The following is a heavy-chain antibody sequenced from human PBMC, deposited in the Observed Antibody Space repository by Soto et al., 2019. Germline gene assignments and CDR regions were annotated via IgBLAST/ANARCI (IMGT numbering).Heavy chain of an antibody. CDR2: VNHSGTT. J-gene: IGHJ4*02. CDR3: ARGIGYCSSINCYSSRRLRFDS. CDR1: GGSFSGYY. D-gene: IGHD2-2*01. Sequence: QVQLQQWGAGLLKPSETLSLTCAVYGGSFSGYYWTWIRQSPEKGLEWIGEVNHSGTTYYNPSLKTRVTISVQTHKNQFSRKMSAVTAADTAVYYCARGIGYCSSINCYSSRRLRFDSWGQGTLVTVSS. V-gene: IGHV4-34*01.